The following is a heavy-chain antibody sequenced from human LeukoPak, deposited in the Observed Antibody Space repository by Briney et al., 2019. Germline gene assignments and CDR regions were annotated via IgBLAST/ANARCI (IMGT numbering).Heavy chain of an antibody. CDR1: GYTFTGYY. CDR3: ARSVAAAGTSGRENDY. V-gene: IGHV1-2*02. CDR2: INPNSGGT. Sequence: ASVKVSCKASGYTFTGYYMHWVRQAPGQGLEWMGWINPNSGGTNYAQKFQGRVTMTRDTSISTAYMELSRLRSDDTAVYYCARSVAAAGTSGRENDYWGQRTLVTVSS. D-gene: IGHD6-13*01. J-gene: IGHJ4*02.